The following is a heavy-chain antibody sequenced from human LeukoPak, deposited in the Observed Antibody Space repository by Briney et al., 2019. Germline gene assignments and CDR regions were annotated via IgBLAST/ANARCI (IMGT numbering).Heavy chain of an antibody. CDR3: ARWYCSSASCYYDY. CDR1: GFTFSSHA. Sequence: GGSLRLSCAASGFTFSSHAMHWVRQAPGKGLEWVAVISYDGSNKYYADSVKGRFTISRDNSKNTLYLQMNSLRAEDTAVYYCARWYCSSASCYYDYWGQGTLVTVSS. CDR2: ISYDGSNK. D-gene: IGHD2-2*01. J-gene: IGHJ4*02. V-gene: IGHV3-30*14.